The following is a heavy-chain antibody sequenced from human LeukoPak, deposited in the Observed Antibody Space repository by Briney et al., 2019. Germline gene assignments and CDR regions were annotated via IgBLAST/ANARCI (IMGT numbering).Heavy chain of an antibody. CDR1: GFTFSSYA. D-gene: IGHD2-2*01. J-gene: IGHJ4*02. V-gene: IGHV3-23*01. CDR2: ISGSGGST. CDR3: AKDEGYCSSTSCYFDY. Sequence: AGGSLRLSCAASGFTFSSYAMSWVRQAPGKGLEWVSAISGSGGSTYYADSVKGRFTISRDNSKNTLYLQMNSLRAEDTAVYYCAKDEGYCSSTSCYFDYWGQGTPVTVSS.